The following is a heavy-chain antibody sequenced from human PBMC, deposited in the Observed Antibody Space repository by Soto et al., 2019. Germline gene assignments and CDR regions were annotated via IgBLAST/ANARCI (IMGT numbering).Heavy chain of an antibody. V-gene: IGHV4-31*03. Sequence: NPSETLSLTCTVSGGSISSGGYYWSWIRQHPGKGLEWIGYIYYSGSTYYNPSLKSRVTISVDTSKNQFSLKLSSVTAADTAVHYCARTGDYYDSSGSYFDYWGQGTLVTVSS. CDR1: GGSISSGGYY. J-gene: IGHJ4*02. CDR3: ARTGDYYDSSGSYFDY. D-gene: IGHD3-22*01. CDR2: IYYSGST.